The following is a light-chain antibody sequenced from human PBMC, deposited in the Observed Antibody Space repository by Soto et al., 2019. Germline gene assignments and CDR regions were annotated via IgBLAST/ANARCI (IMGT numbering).Light chain of an antibody. Sequence: DIVIPQSPAPLSVSPGERATLSCRASQSVSSSLAWYQQKPGQAPRLLMYDASKRATGIPARFSGSGSGTDFTLTISSLEPEDFAVYYCQQRDIWPWTFGQGTKVDIK. J-gene: IGKJ1*01. CDR2: DAS. CDR1: QSVSSS. CDR3: QQRDIWPWT. V-gene: IGKV3-11*01.